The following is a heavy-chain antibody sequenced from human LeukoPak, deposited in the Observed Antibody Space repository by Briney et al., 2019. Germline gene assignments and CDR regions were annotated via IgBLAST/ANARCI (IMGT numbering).Heavy chain of an antibody. Sequence: GGSLRLSCAASGFTFSSYGMSWVRQAPGKGLEWVSAISGSGGSTYYADSVKGRFTISRDNSRNTLYLQVNSLRAEDTAVYYCAEGDIIAAVADAFDIWGQGTMVTVSS. CDR2: ISGSGGST. CDR1: GFTFSSYG. CDR3: AEGDIIAAVADAFDI. J-gene: IGHJ3*02. D-gene: IGHD6-13*01. V-gene: IGHV3-23*01.